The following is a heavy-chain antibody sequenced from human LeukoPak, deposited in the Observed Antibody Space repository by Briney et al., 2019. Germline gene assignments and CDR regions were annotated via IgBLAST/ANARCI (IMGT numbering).Heavy chain of an antibody. CDR1: GYTFTGYY. CDR3: ARGTMIVVVITTPFDY. V-gene: IGHV1-2*02. D-gene: IGHD3-22*01. Sequence: ASVKVSCKASGYTFTGYYIHWVRQAPGQGLEWMGWINPNSGGTNYAQKFQGRVTMTRDTSISTAYMELSRLRSDDTAVYYCARGTMIVVVITTPFDYWGQGTLVTVSS. J-gene: IGHJ4*02. CDR2: INPNSGGT.